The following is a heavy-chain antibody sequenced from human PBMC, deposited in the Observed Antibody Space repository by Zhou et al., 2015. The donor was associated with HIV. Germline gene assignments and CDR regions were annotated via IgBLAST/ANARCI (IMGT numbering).Heavy chain of an antibody. CDR2: ISPIFGST. Sequence: QVQLVQSGAEVKKPGSSVKVSCKASGDSFSRYTFSWVRQAPGQGLEWMGGISPIFGSTDYAQQFQGRVTITADTSTRTASMEMSSLRSDDTAVYYCSEPSLGDYLWDYLREMTFAIWDKGQVVTVSS. CDR1: GDSFSRYT. V-gene: IGHV1-69*06. CDR3: SEPSLGDYLWDYLREMTFAI. D-gene: IGHD3-16*01. J-gene: IGHJ3*02.